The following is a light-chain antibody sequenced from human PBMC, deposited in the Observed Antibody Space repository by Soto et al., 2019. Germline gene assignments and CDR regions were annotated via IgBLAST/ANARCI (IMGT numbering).Light chain of an antibody. CDR2: DVS. CDR3: SSYTSSSTLL. Sequence: QSALTQPTSVSGSPGQSITISCTGTSSDVGGYNYVSWYQQHPGKAPKLMIYDVSNRPSGVSNRFAGSKSGNTASLTTSGRQAEDEADYYCSSYTSSSTLLFGGGTKVTVL. J-gene: IGLJ2*01. CDR1: SSDVGGYNY. V-gene: IGLV2-14*01.